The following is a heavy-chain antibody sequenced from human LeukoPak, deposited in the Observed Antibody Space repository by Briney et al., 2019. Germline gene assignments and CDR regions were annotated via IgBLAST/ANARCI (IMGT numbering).Heavy chain of an antibody. Sequence: GGSLRLSCAASGFTFSSYSMNWVRQAPGKGLEWVSTISGSGDSTYYTNSVKGRFTISRDNSKNTLYLQVNSLRAEDTAVYYCAKDKGIHGAEVFDYWGQGTLVTVTS. J-gene: IGHJ4*02. CDR3: AKDKGIHGAEVFDY. V-gene: IGHV3-23*01. D-gene: IGHD2/OR15-2a*01. CDR1: GFTFSSYS. CDR2: ISGSGDST.